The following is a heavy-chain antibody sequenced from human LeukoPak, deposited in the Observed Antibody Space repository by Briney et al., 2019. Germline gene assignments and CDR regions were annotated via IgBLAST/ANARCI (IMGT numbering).Heavy chain of an antibody. CDR2: ISAYKGNT. J-gene: IGHJ5*02. Sequence: ASVKVSCKASGYTFTSYGISWVRQAPGQGLEWMGWISAYKGNTNYAQKLQGRVTMTTDTSTSTAYMELRSLRSDDTAVYYCARDHAYYDYVWGSYRYWFDPWGQGTLVTVSS. D-gene: IGHD3-16*02. CDR1: GYTFTSYG. CDR3: ARDHAYYDYVWGSYRYWFDP. V-gene: IGHV1-18*01.